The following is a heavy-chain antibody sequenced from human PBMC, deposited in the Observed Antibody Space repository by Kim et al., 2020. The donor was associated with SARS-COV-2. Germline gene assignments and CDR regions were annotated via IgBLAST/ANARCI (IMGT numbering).Heavy chain of an antibody. CDR1: GFTFSSYA. CDR3: ARDLNPPVWIVVVTGFDY. D-gene: IGHD3-22*01. V-gene: IGHV3-30-3*01. Sequence: GGSLRLSCAASGFTFSSYAMHWVRQAPGKGLEWVAVISYDGSNKYYADSVKGRFTISRDNSKNTLYLQMNSLRAEDTAVYYCARDLNPPVWIVVVTGFDYWGQGTLVTVSS. CDR2: ISYDGSNK. J-gene: IGHJ4*02.